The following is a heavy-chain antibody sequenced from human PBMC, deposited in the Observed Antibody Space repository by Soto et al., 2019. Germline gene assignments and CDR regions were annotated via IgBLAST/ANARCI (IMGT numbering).Heavy chain of an antibody. CDR2: INPSGGST. D-gene: IGHD2-2*02. J-gene: IGHJ5*02. CDR3: ARDPSPVVVPAAIGFDP. Sequence: ASVKVSCKASGYTFTSYYMHWVRQAPGQGLEWMGIINPSGGSTSYAQKFQGRVTMTRDTSTSTVYMELSSLRSEDTAVYYCARDPSPVVVPAAIGFDPWGQGTLVTVSS. CDR1: GYTFTSYY. V-gene: IGHV1-46*01.